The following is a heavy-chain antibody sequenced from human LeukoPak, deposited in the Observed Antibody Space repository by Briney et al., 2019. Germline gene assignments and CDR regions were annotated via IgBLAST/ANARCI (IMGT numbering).Heavy chain of an antibody. D-gene: IGHD3-10*01. Sequence: SQTLSLTCTVSGGFISSGSYYWSWIRQPAGKGLEWIGRIYTSGSTNYNPSLKSRVTISVDTSKNQFSLKLSSVTAAVTAVYYCARGRYYYGSGNYFDYWGQGTLVTVSS. J-gene: IGHJ4*02. CDR1: GGFISSGSYY. CDR2: IYTSGST. V-gene: IGHV4-61*02. CDR3: ARGRYYYGSGNYFDY.